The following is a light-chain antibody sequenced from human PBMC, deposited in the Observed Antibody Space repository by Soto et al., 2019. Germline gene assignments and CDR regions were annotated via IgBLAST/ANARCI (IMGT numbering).Light chain of an antibody. V-gene: IGKV3-20*01. J-gene: IGKJ1*01. CDR1: QSVSSSY. CDR2: RAS. Sequence: EMVITQSPATLSVSPGARATLSCRASQSVSSSYLAWYQQKPGQAPRLLVFRASNRATGIPDRFSGSGSGTDFTLTISRLEPEDSALYYCQQYDGSPWTFGQGTKVDI. CDR3: QQYDGSPWT.